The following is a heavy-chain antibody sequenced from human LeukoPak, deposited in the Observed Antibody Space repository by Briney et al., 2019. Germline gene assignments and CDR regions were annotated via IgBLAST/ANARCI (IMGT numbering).Heavy chain of an antibody. D-gene: IGHD3-10*01. CDR2: INPNSGGT. CDR1: GYTFTGYY. CDR3: ARRGLLWFGAELTLNYYYYMDV. V-gene: IGHV1-2*02. Sequence: ASVKVSCKASGYTFTGYYMHWVRQAPGQGLEWMGWINPNSGGTNYAQKFQGRVTMTRDTSISTAYMELSRLRSDDTAVYYCARRGLLWFGAELTLNYYYYMDVWGKGTTVTVSS. J-gene: IGHJ6*03.